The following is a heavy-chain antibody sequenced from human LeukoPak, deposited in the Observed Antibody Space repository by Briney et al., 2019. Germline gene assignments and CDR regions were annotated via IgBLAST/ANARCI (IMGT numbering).Heavy chain of an antibody. V-gene: IGHV3-7*03. Sequence: GGSLRLSCAASGLRFGSYWMNWVRQAPGEGREGVANMNQDGSEKNYVDSVKGRFTISRDNTKNSLFLQMDSLRAEDTAFYYCARGNDSPYDHTFDYWGQGTLVTVSS. CDR3: ARGNDSPYDHTFDY. CDR1: GLRFGSYW. J-gene: IGHJ4*02. CDR2: MNQDGSEK. D-gene: IGHD1-1*01.